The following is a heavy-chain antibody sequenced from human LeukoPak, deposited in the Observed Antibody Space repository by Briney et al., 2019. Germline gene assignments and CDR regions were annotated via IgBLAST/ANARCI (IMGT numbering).Heavy chain of an antibody. Sequence: SETLSLTCAVSGASISSGYWWSWVRQAPGKGLEWIGEIYHSGSTNHNPSLKSRVTISVDRYKSQFSLNLNSVTAADTAVYYCARDDTGVIRGIRFHYWGQGTLVTVSS. D-gene: IGHD3-10*01. CDR1: GASISSGYW. CDR2: IYHSGST. J-gene: IGHJ4*02. V-gene: IGHV4-4*02. CDR3: ARDDTGVIRGIRFHY.